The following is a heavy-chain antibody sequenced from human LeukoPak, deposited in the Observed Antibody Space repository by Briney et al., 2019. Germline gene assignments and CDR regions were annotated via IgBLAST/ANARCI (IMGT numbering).Heavy chain of an antibody. CDR3: ARAVPAIVAGGGAY. Sequence: ASVKVSCKASGYTFTGYYMHWVRQARGQGREWRGGINPNIGGTKYAQKFKGRVTMTRETSISTAYMELSRLRSEHTAGHYSARAVPAIVAGGGAYWGQGTLVTVSS. V-gene: IGHV1-2*02. CDR1: GYTFTGYY. J-gene: IGHJ4*02. CDR2: INPNIGGT. D-gene: IGHD2-2*01.